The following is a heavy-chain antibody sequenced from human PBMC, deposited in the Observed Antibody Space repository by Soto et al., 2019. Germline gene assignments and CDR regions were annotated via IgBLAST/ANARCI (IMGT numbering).Heavy chain of an antibody. CDR2: IYYSGST. V-gene: IGHV4-59*12. D-gene: IGHD3-22*01. Sequence: SETLSLTCTVSCGSISSYYWSCIRHPPGNGLEWIGYIYYSGSTNYNPSLKSRVTISVDTSKNQFSLKLSSVTAADTAVYYCARGYDSSGYYPSYAFDIWGQGTMVTVSS. CDR1: CGSISSYY. J-gene: IGHJ3*02. CDR3: ARGYDSSGYYPSYAFDI.